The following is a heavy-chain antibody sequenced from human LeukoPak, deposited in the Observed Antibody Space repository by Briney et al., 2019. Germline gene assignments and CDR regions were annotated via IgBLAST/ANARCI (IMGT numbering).Heavy chain of an antibody. D-gene: IGHD4-17*01. CDR3: ARTPFTVTHFDY. V-gene: IGHV4-31*03. J-gene: IGHJ4*02. CDR1: GGSISSGGHY. Sequence: SQTLSLTCTVSGGSISSGGHYWSWIRQHPGKGLEWIGYIYYSGSTYYNPSLKSRVTISVDTSKNQFSLKLSSVTAADTAVYYCARTPFTVTHFDYWGQGTLVTVSS. CDR2: IYYSGST.